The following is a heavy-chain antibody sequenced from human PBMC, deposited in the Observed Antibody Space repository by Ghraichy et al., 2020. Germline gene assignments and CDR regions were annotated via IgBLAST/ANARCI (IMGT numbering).Heavy chain of an antibody. CDR1: EFIFSTYN. CDR3: ARGYGSGRNWFDP. Sequence: GGSLRLSCAASEFIFSTYNMNWVRQAPGRWLEWVSYISSSSSTIHYADSVKGRFTISRDNAKNSLYLQMNSLRAEDTAVYYCARGYGSGRNWFDPWGQGTLVTVSS. D-gene: IGHD3-10*01. CDR2: ISSSSSTI. V-gene: IGHV3-48*01. J-gene: IGHJ5*02.